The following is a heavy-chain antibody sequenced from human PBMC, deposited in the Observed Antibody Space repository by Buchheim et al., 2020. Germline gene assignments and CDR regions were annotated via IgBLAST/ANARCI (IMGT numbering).Heavy chain of an antibody. Sequence: QVQLQQWGAGLLKPSETLSPTCAVYGGSFSGYYWSWIRQPPGKGLEWIGEINHSGSTNYNPSLKGRVTIPLETSKNQFSLKLSSVTAADTAVYYCARFDEVVETGDPTGDYWGQGTL. J-gene: IGHJ4*02. CDR3: ARFDEVVETGDPTGDY. CDR1: GGSFSGYY. D-gene: IGHD7-27*01. CDR2: INHSGST. V-gene: IGHV4-34*01.